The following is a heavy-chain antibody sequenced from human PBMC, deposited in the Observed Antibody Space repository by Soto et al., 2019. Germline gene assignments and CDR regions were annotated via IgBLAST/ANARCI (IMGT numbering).Heavy chain of an antibody. V-gene: IGHV4-31*03. D-gene: IGHD4-17*01. CDR1: GGSISSGGYY. CDR2: IYYSGST. J-gene: IGHJ3*02. CDR3: AREVSAPDYRPAFDI. Sequence: SETLSLTCTVSGGSISSGGYYWSWIRQHPGKGLEWIGYIYYSGSTYYNPSLKSRVTISVDTSKNQFSLKLSSVTAADTAVYYCAREVSAPDYRPAFDIWGQGTMVTVSS.